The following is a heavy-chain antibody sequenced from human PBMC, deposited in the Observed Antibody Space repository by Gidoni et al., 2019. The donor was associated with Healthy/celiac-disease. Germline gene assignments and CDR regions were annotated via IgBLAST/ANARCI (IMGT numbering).Heavy chain of an antibody. CDR3: AKALLAYCGGDCYSELDY. J-gene: IGHJ4*02. D-gene: IGHD2-21*02. Sequence: EVQLLESGGGLVQPGGSLRLSCAASGFTFSSYAMSWVRQAPGKGLEWVSAISGSGGSTYYADSVKGRFTISRDNSKNTLYLQMNSLRAEDTAVYYCAKALLAYCGGDCYSELDYWGQGTLVTVSS. CDR1: GFTFSSYA. CDR2: ISGSGGST. V-gene: IGHV3-23*01.